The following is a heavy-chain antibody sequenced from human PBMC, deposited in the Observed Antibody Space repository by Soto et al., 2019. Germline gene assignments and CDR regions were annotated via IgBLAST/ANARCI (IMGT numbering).Heavy chain of an antibody. CDR2: IDPSDSYT. V-gene: IGHV5-10-1*01. J-gene: IGHJ4*02. Sequence: PGESLKISCKGSGYSFTSYWISWVRQMPGKGLEWMGRIDPSDSYTNYSPSFQGHVTISADKSISTAYLQWSSLKASDTAMYYCACIVGATQNPIFDYWGQGTLVTVSS. D-gene: IGHD1-26*01. CDR1: GYSFTSYW. CDR3: ACIVGATQNPIFDY.